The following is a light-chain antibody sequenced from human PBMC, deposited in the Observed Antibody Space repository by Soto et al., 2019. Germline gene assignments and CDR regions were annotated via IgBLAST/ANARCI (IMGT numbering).Light chain of an antibody. V-gene: IGKV3-20*01. CDR1: QTVDSNF. Sequence: DIVLTQSPGTLSLSPGERATLSCRASQTVDSNFLAWYQQKPGQAPRLLIYAASTRATGIPDRFSGSGSGTDFTLTIGRLDPEDFAVYYCLKYGSSPGWTFGPGTRWISN. CDR3: LKYGSSPGWT. CDR2: AAS. J-gene: IGKJ1*01.